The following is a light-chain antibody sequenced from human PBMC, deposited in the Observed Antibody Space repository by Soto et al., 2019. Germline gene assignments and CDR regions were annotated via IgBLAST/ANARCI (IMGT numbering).Light chain of an antibody. V-gene: IGLV2-14*01. CDR2: DVS. CDR3: SSYTSSRGYV. Sequence: QSALTQPASVSGSPGQSITISCTGTSSDVGGYSYVSWYQQHPGKAPKLMIYDVSNRPSGVSNRFSGSKSGNTASLTISGLQAEDEADYYCSSYTSSRGYVFGTGTKVTVL. CDR1: SSDVGGYSY. J-gene: IGLJ1*01.